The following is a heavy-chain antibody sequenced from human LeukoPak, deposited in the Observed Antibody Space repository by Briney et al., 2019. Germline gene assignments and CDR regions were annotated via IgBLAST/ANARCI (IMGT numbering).Heavy chain of an antibody. D-gene: IGHD6-13*01. CDR3: AKEIDSSSWSNHYYYYGVDV. V-gene: IGHV3-7*01. Sequence: GGSLRLSCAASEVTFSRYWMSWVRQAPGKGPEGVANIKQDGSEKYYLDSVEGRFTISRDNAKNSLYLQMNSLRAEDTAVYYCAKEIDSSSWSNHYYYYGVDVWGQGTTVTVSS. CDR2: IKQDGSEK. J-gene: IGHJ6*02. CDR1: EVTFSRYW.